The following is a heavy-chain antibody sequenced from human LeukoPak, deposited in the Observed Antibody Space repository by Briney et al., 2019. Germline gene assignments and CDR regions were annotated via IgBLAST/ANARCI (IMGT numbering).Heavy chain of an antibody. V-gene: IGHV4-34*01. Sequence: SETLSLTSAVYGRSFSGYYWGWIRQPPGNGLEWIGEINHSGSNNNNPALKSRVTTPVDTSKNQFSLKLSSVTAADTAIYYCARVRVAARPFNWFDPWGQGTLVTVSS. CDR1: GRSFSGYY. D-gene: IGHD6-6*01. CDR3: ARVRVAARPFNWFDP. J-gene: IGHJ5*02. CDR2: INHSGSN.